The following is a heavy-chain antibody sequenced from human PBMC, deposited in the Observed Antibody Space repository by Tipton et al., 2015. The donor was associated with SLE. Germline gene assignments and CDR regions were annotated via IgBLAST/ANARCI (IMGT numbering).Heavy chain of an antibody. D-gene: IGHD3-3*02. CDR2: IYTVGIP. CDR3: ARHADRIFGVPY. CDR1: GGSISTFY. J-gene: IGHJ4*02. Sequence: TLSLTCTVSGGSISTFYWSWIRQPPGKGLEWIGYIYTVGIPNYNPPLKSRVTISVDTSKDQFSLKLSSVTAADTALYYCARHADRIFGVPYWGQGTLVTVSS. V-gene: IGHV4-4*08.